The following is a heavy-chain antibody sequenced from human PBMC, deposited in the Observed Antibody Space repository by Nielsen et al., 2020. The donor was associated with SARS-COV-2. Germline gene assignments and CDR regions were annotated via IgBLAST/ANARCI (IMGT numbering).Heavy chain of an antibody. CDR2: ISWNSGSR. V-gene: IGHV3-9*01. CDR1: GFSFDDYG. Sequence: SLKISCATSGFSFDDYGMHWVRQAPGKGLEWVSGISWNSGSRGHADSVRGRFTISRDNAKKSLYLQMNSLRDEDTAVYYCVRGEFGDYRISVWGQGTLVTVSS. J-gene: IGHJ4*02. D-gene: IGHD2-21*02. CDR3: VRGEFGDYRISV.